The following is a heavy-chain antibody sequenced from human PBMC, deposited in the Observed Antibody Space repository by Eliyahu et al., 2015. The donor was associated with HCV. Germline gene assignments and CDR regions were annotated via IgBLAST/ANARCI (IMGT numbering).Heavy chain of an antibody. Sequence: QVQLVQSGPEMKEPGASVTVSCRASGYTFSAYYIHWVRRAPGQGLEWMGGVNPNGGGTDSXQKFQGRVTMTSDTSANTAYMELNRLTSDDTAVYYCARGGYNFWSGSGDDWFDPWGQGTLVTVSS. CDR1: GYTFSAYY. CDR2: VNPNGGGT. J-gene: IGHJ5*02. D-gene: IGHD3-3*01. CDR3: ARGGYNFWSGSGDDWFDP. V-gene: IGHV1-2*02.